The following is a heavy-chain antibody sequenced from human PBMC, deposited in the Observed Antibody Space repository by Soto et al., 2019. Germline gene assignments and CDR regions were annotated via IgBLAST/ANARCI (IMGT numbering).Heavy chain of an antibody. Sequence: GSLRLSCAASGFTVSSKYMSWVRQAPGKGLEWVSIIWSAGLIYYADSVRGRFTISRDISKNILYLEMTSLRADDTAVYYCAREAPMDVWGQGTTVTVSS. V-gene: IGHV3-53*01. CDR2: IWSAGLI. CDR1: GFTVSSKY. J-gene: IGHJ6*02. CDR3: AREAPMDV.